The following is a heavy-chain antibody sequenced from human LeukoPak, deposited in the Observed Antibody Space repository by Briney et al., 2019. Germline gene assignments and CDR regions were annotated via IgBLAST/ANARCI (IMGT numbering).Heavy chain of an antibody. CDR1: GFTFSNAW. D-gene: IGHD2-2*01. J-gene: IGHJ4*02. Sequence: GGSLRLSCAASGFTFSNAWMSWVRQAPGKGLEWLGRITDGGTTDLAAPVKGRFTISRDDSKNTLYLQMIRLKTEDTAVYYCTTSPLGYCTSNSCYAYFDSWGQGTLVTVSS. CDR3: TTSPLGYCTSNSCYAYFDS. V-gene: IGHV3-15*01. CDR2: ITDGGTT.